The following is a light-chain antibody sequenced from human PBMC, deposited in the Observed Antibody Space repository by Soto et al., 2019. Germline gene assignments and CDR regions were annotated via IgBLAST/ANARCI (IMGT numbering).Light chain of an antibody. V-gene: IGLV2-14*03. CDR1: SSDVGGYNY. CDR3: SSYTSSSTLYVV. CDR2: DVS. Sequence: QSALTQPASVSGSPGQSITISCTGTSSDVGGYNYVSWYQHHPGKAPKLMIYDVSNRPSGVSNRFSGSKSGNTASLTISGLRAEDEADYYCSSYTSSSTLYVVFGGGTKLTVL. J-gene: IGLJ2*01.